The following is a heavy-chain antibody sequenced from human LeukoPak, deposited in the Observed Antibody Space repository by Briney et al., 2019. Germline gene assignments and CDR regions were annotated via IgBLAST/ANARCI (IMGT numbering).Heavy chain of an antibody. D-gene: IGHD2-15*01. Sequence: PSETLSLTCTVSGGSFSNYYWNWIRQPPGKGLEWIGYIYYSGSTNYNPSLKSRVTISVDTSKNQFSLKLSSVTAADTAVYYCARCLGGGSCAHDAFDIWGQGTMVTVSS. CDR3: ARCLGGGSCAHDAFDI. CDR2: IYYSGST. V-gene: IGHV4-59*01. J-gene: IGHJ3*02. CDR1: GGSFSNYY.